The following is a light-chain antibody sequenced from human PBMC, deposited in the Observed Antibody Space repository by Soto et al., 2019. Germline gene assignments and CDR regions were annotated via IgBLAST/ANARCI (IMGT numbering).Light chain of an antibody. CDR2: EGS. CDR1: SSDVGIYNL. J-gene: IGLJ2*01. CDR3: CSYAGRGPVVV. Sequence: QSVLTQPASVSGSPGQSITISCTGTSSDVGIYNLVSWYQQHPGKAPKLMIYEGSERPSGVSNRFSGSKSGNTASLTISGLQAEDEADYYCCSYAGRGPVVVFGGGTKLTVL. V-gene: IGLV2-23*03.